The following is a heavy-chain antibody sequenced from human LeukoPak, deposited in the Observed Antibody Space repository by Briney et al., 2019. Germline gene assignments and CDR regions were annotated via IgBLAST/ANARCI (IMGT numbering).Heavy chain of an antibody. D-gene: IGHD5-18*01. CDR2: IYYSGST. CDR3: ARETPMGNFDY. Sequence: SETLSLTCTVSGGSISSYYWSWIRQPPGKGLEWIGYIYYSGSTNYNPSLKSRVTISLDTSKNQFSLTLSSVTTADTAVYYCARETPMGNFDYWGQGTLLTVSS. J-gene: IGHJ4*02. V-gene: IGHV4-59*01. CDR1: GGSISSYY.